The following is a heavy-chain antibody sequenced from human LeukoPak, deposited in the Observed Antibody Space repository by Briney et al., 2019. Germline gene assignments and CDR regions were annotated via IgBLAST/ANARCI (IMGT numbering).Heavy chain of an antibody. CDR3: ARAQLARCGGDCYNQFDP. Sequence: ASVKVSCKASGGTFSSYAISWVRQAPGQGLEWMGGIIPIFGTANYAQKFQGRVTITADKSTSIAYMELSSLRSEDTAVYYCARAQLARCGGDCYNQFDPWGQGTLVTVSS. CDR2: IIPIFGTA. D-gene: IGHD2-21*02. V-gene: IGHV1-69*06. J-gene: IGHJ5*02. CDR1: GGTFSSYA.